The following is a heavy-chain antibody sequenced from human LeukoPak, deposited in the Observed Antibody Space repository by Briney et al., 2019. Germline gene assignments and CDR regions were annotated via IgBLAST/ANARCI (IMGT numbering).Heavy chain of an antibody. V-gene: IGHV3-30-3*01. CDR3: ARERRSGSYYIYGMDV. Sequence: GGPLRLSCAASGFTFSSYAMHWVRQAPGKGLEWVAVISYDGSNKYYADSVKGRFTISRDNSKNTLYLQMNSLRAEDTAVYYCARERRSGSYYIYGMDVWGQGTLVIVSS. J-gene: IGHJ6*02. D-gene: IGHD1-26*01. CDR1: GFTFSSYA. CDR2: ISYDGSNK.